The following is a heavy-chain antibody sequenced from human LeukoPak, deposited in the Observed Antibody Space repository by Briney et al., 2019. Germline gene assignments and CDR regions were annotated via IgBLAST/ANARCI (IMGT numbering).Heavy chain of an antibody. CDR3: ARLKDYDILTGYFPFDY. CDR1: GGSISSGGYY. V-gene: IGHV4-31*03. J-gene: IGHJ4*02. Sequence: PSETLSLTCTVSGGSISSGGYYWSWIRQHPGKGLEWIGYIYYSGSTYYNPSLKSRVTILVDTSKNQFSLKLSSVTAADTAVYYCARLKDYDILTGYFPFDYWGQGTLVTVSS. D-gene: IGHD3-9*01. CDR2: IYYSGST.